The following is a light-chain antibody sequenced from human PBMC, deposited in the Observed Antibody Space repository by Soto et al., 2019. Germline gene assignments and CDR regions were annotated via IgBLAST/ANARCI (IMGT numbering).Light chain of an antibody. Sequence: EIVLTQSPATLSLSPGERATLSCRASQTVSSSLAWYQQKPGQAPRLLIYDASNRATGIPARFSGSGSGTDFTLTISSLEPEDFAVYYCQQRSNWPPATFGQGTKVDIK. J-gene: IGKJ1*01. CDR1: QTVSSS. CDR2: DAS. CDR3: QQRSNWPPAT. V-gene: IGKV3-11*01.